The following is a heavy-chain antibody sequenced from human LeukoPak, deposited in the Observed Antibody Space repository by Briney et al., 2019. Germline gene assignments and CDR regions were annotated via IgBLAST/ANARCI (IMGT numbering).Heavy chain of an antibody. CDR3: ARSPDWNDFWSGYYFDY. V-gene: IGHV3-64*01. CDR2: ISSNGGST. D-gene: IGHD3-3*01. J-gene: IGHJ4*02. Sequence: GGSLRLSCAASELTFSTYAMSWVRQAPGKGLEYVSAISSNGGSTYYANSVKGRFTISRDDSKNTLYLQMGSLRAEDMAVYYCARSPDWNDFWSGYYFDYWGQGTLVTVSS. CDR1: ELTFSTYA.